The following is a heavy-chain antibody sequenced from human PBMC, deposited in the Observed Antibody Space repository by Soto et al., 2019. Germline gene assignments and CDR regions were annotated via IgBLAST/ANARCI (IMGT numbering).Heavy chain of an antibody. V-gene: IGHV4-59*01. CDR1: GASIGASY. J-gene: IGHJ4*01. D-gene: IGHD4-17*01. Sequence: QVQLQESGPRLVKPSETLSLTYTVSGASIGASYWSWIRQSPGKGLKWMGYNFYSGSTNCTRSLNPRVSLTVDSTKNQAALALSSVTAADAGVHYRAGVSTVTKLDYWGHGMLVTVS. CDR3: AGVSTVTKLDY. CDR2: NFYSGST.